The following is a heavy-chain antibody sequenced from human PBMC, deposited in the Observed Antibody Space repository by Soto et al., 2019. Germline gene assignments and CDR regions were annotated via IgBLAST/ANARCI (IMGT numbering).Heavy chain of an antibody. CDR1: EFAFSNYG. J-gene: IGHJ6*02. D-gene: IGHD3-10*01. CDR2: ILNDGSNR. CDR3: ARDDEYSGNGMDV. V-gene: IGHV3-33*01. Sequence: QVQLVESGGGVVQPGRSLRLSCAASEFAFSNYGMHWVRQAPGKGLEWVAVILNDGSNRYHADSEKDRFTISRDNSKNTLYLQMNSLRAEDTAVYYCARDDEYSGNGMDVWGQGTTVTVS.